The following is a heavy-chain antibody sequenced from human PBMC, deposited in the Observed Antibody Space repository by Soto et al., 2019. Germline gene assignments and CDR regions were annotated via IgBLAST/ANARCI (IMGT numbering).Heavy chain of an antibody. CDR1: GGSISTYY. D-gene: IGHD6-19*01. CDR3: ASDRSSGWDQGYGMDV. V-gene: IGHV4-59*01. Sequence: SETLSLTCTVSGGSISTYYWRWIRQPPGKGLEWIGYIYYSGSTSYNPSLKSRVTVSVDTSKNQFSLKLRSVTAADTAVYYCASDRSSGWDQGYGMDVWGQGTTVTVSS. J-gene: IGHJ6*02. CDR2: IYYSGST.